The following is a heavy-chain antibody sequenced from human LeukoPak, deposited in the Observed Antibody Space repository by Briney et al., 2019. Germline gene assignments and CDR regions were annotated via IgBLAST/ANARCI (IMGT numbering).Heavy chain of an antibody. CDR2: ISSSSSTI. Sequence: GGSLRLSCAASGFTFSSYAMSWVRQAPGKGLEWVSYISSSSSTIYYADSVKGRFTISRDNAKNSLYLQMNSLRAEDTAVYYCASLTTAYYYYMDVWGKGTTVTVSS. CDR3: ASLTTAYYYYMDV. J-gene: IGHJ6*03. D-gene: IGHD4-17*01. V-gene: IGHV3-48*01. CDR1: GFTFSSYA.